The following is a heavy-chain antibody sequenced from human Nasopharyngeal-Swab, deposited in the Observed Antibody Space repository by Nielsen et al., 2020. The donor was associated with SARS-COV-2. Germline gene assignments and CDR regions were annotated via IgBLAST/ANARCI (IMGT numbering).Heavy chain of an antibody. Sequence: GGSLRLSCAASGFMFSDYAMTWVRQAPGKGLEWVSTVTGGGRRTYYAASVRGRFTISRDNSKNTMYLQMNSLRAEDTALYYCAKDEGGHVLIWFEGLYAMVVWGQGTTVSVSS. V-gene: IGHV3-23*01. CDR2: VTGGGRRT. CDR3: AKDEGGHVLIWFEGLYAMVV. J-gene: IGHJ6*02. D-gene: IGHD3-10*01. CDR1: GFMFSDYA.